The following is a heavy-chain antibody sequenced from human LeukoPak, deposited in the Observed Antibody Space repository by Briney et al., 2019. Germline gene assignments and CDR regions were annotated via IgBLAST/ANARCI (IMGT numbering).Heavy chain of an antibody. V-gene: IGHV3-30*19. CDR2: ISYDGSSE. Sequence: GRSLRLSCAASGITFRSYGMHWVHQAPGKGLEWVAVISYDGSSEYCAESVKGRFTISRDNSKNTLHLQMNSLRPEDTAVYYCARERELSLYSFDWWGQGTLVTVSS. CDR3: ARERELSLYSFDW. D-gene: IGHD1-26*01. CDR1: GITFRSYG. J-gene: IGHJ4*02.